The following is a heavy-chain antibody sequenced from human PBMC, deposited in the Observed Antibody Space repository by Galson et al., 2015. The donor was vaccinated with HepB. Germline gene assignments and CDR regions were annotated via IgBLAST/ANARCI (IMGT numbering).Heavy chain of an antibody. V-gene: IGHV3-74*01. J-gene: IGHJ4*02. CDR1: GFTFSNYW. CDR2: INTDGGSI. D-gene: IGHD3-10*01. CDR3: GRGYYGSGSPPGFEY. Sequence: LRLSCAASGFTFSNYWMHWVRQAPGKGLVWVSRINTDGGSINYADSVKGRFTVSSDNAANTLHLQMSSLRTEDTAVYYCGRGYYGSGSPPGFEYWGQGTLVTVSS.